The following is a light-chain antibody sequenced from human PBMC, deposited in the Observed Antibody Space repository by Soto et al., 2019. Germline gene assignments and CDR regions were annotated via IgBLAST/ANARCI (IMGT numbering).Light chain of an antibody. CDR1: SSDVGGYNY. CDR3: SSYTSSSTWV. Sequence: QSVLTQPPSVSGSPGQSIAISCTGTSSDVGGYNYVSWYQQHPGKAPKLMIYEVSNRPSGVSNRFSGSKSGNTASLTISGVKAADDADDYCSSYTSSSTWVFGGGTQLTVL. CDR2: EVS. J-gene: IGLJ3*02. V-gene: IGLV2-14*01.